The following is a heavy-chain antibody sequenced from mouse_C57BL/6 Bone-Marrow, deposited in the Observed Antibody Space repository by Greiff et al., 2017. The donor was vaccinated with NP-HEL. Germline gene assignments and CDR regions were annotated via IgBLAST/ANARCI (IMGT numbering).Heavy chain of an antibody. D-gene: IGHD2-1*01. J-gene: IGHJ2*01. CDR2: IHPNSGST. Sequence: QVQLQQPGAELVKPGASVKLSCKASGYTFTSYWMHWVKQRPGQGLEWIGMIHPNSGSTNYNEKFKSKATLTVDKSSSTAYMQLSSLTSEDSAVYYCARWGGNSFYYFDYWGQGTTLTVSS. CDR3: ARWGGNSFYYFDY. V-gene: IGHV1-64*01. CDR1: GYTFTSYW.